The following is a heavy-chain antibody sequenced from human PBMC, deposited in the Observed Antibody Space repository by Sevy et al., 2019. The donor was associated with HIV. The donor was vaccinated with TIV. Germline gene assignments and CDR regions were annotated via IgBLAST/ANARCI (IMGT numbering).Heavy chain of an antibody. CDR2: IRSKAYGGTT. V-gene: IGHV3-49*03. Sequence: GGSLRLSCTASGFTFGDYAMSWFRQAPGKGLEWVGFIRSKAYGGTTEDAAFVKGRFTISRDDSKSIAYLQMNSLKTEDTAVYYCTRANYYGSGSYYNPNYYYGMDVWGQGTTVTVSS. CDR3: TRANYYGSGSYYNPNYYYGMDV. J-gene: IGHJ6*02. CDR1: GFTFGDYA. D-gene: IGHD3-10*01.